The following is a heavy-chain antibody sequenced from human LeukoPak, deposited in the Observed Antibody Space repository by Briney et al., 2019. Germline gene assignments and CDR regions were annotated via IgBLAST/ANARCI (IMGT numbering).Heavy chain of an antibody. CDR2: MNLNSGNT. CDR1: GYTFTSYD. J-gene: IGHJ3*02. Sequence: ASVKVSCKASGYTFTSYDINWVRQATGQGLEWMGWMNLNSGNTGYAQKFQGRVTMTRNTSISTAYMELSSLRSEDTAVYYCARGRYCSSTSCYIDAFDIWGQGTMVTVSS. CDR3: ARGRYCSSTSCYIDAFDI. D-gene: IGHD2-2*01. V-gene: IGHV1-8*01.